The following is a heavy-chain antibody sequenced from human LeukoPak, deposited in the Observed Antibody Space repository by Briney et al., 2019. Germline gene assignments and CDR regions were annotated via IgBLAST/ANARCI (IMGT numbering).Heavy chain of an antibody. Sequence: GGSLRLSCAASEFTFSNYWMTWVRQAQGKGLEWVANIKQDGSKKHYLDSVEGRFTISRDDAKNSVYLQMNSLRAEDTAVYYCARDGRRPRIAVSGSDYWGQGTLVTVSS. V-gene: IGHV3-7*01. CDR2: IKQDGSKK. J-gene: IGHJ4*02. D-gene: IGHD6-19*01. CDR3: ARDGRRPRIAVSGSDY. CDR1: EFTFSNYW.